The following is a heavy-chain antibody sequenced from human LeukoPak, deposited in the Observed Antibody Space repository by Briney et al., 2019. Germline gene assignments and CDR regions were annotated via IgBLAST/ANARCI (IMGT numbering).Heavy chain of an antibody. Sequence: GGSLRLSCAASGFAFSGSAMSWVRQAAGKGLEWVSAISGSGDGTDYADSVKGRFTISRDNSKNTLYLQMNTLRADDAAVYYCAKARYAGGGGGGFDYWGQGILVIVYS. D-gene: IGHD2-2*01. CDR3: AKARYAGGGGGGFDY. CDR2: ISGSGDGT. CDR1: GFAFSGSA. J-gene: IGHJ4*02. V-gene: IGHV3-23*01.